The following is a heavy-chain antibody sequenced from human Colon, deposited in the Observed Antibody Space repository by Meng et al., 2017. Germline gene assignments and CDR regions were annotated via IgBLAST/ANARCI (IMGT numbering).Heavy chain of an antibody. CDR2: IYSSGRT. V-gene: IGHV4-4*07. CDR1: GGSMSGYY. J-gene: IGHJ4*02. D-gene: IGHD1-14*01. Sequence: QVQLQESGPGLVKLSETLSLTCTVSGGSMSGYYWNWIRQPAGKGLEWIGHIYSSGRTNYNPSLKSRVTISVDKSKNHLSLSLSSVTAADTAGYYCAKAAAYNLDIWGQGTLVTVSS. CDR3: AKAAAYNLDI.